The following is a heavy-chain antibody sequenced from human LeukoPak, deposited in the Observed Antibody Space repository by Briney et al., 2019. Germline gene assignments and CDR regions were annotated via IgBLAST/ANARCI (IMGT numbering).Heavy chain of an antibody. CDR3: AVGDYVDYYYGMDV. CDR2: IYYSGST. Sequence: PSETLSLTCTVSGGSISSYYWSWIRQPPGKGLEWIGYIYYSGSTNYNPSLKSRVTISVDTSKNQFSLKLSSVTAADTAVYYCAVGDYVDYYYGMDVWGQGTTVTVSS. V-gene: IGHV4-59*12. D-gene: IGHD4-17*01. CDR1: GGSISSYY. J-gene: IGHJ6*02.